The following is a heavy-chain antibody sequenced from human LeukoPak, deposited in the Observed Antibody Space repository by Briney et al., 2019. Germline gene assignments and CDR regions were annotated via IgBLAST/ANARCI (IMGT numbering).Heavy chain of an antibody. CDR3: AKDRGYTGYDSGGIDF. V-gene: IGHV3-23*01. CDR1: GFTFRSYA. Sequence: GGSLRLSCAASGFTFRSYAMNWVRQSPGKGLEWVSSISYGDGTAFYAGSVKGRFTVSRDNSRSTLYLQMASLRAVDTAVYYCAKDRGYTGYDSGGIDFWGQGTLVTVSS. J-gene: IGHJ4*02. D-gene: IGHD5-12*01. CDR2: ISYGDGTA.